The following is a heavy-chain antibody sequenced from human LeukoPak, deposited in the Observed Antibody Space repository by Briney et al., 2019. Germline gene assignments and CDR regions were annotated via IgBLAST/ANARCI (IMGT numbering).Heavy chain of an antibody. CDR1: GFTFNNYE. J-gene: IGHJ4*02. CDR2: ISGSGRTM. D-gene: IGHD3-10*01. Sequence: GGSLRLSCAASGFTFNNYEMNWVRQAPGKGLEWLSYISGSGRTMYYADSVKGRFTISRDNASNSLYLQMDSLRAEDTAVYYCARDGITMRILEYWGQGTLVTVSS. V-gene: IGHV3-48*03. CDR3: ARDGITMRILEY.